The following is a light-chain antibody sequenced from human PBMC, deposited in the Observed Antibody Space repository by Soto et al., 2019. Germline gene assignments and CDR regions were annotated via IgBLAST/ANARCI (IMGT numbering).Light chain of an antibody. V-gene: IGKV3-11*01. Sequence: EIVMTQSPATLSVTTGERATLSCRASQSVSSDLAWYHQKPGQAPRLLIYGATSRATGIPDRFSGSGSGTDFTLTITSLEPEDFAVYFCQQRGKWPSPFGPGTKVDI. CDR3: QQRGKWPSP. CDR2: GAT. J-gene: IGKJ2*01. CDR1: QSVSSD.